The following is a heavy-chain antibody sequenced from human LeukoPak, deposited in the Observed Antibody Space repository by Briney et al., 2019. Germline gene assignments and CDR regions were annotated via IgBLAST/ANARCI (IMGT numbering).Heavy chain of an antibody. J-gene: IGHJ4*02. CDR1: GYTFTGYY. CDR2: INPSGGST. Sequence: GASVKVSCKASGYTFTGYYMHWVRQAPGQGLEWMGIINPSGGSTSYAQKFQGRVTMTRDMSTSTVYMELSSLRSEDTAVYYCARDHDFWSGYHIIDYWGQGTLVTVSS. D-gene: IGHD3-3*01. CDR3: ARDHDFWSGYHIIDY. V-gene: IGHV1-46*01.